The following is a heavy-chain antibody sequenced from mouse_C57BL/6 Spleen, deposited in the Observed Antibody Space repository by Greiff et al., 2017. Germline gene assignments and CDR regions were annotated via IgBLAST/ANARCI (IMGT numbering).Heavy chain of an antibody. CDR3: ARPYDGYYVSFAY. CDR2: INPSSGYT. V-gene: IGHV1-7*01. CDR1: GYTFTSYW. D-gene: IGHD2-3*01. J-gene: IGHJ3*01. Sequence: VQLQQSGAELAKPGASVKLSCKASGYTFTSYWMHWVKQRPGQGLEWIGYINPSSGYTKYNQKFKDKATLTADKSSSTAYMQLSSLTYADSAVYYCARPYDGYYVSFAYWGQGTLVTVSA.